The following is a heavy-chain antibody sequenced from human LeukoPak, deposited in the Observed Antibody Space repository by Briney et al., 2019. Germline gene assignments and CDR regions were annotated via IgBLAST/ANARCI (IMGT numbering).Heavy chain of an antibody. CDR3: AKWDRSSNSRQYFFDL. D-gene: IGHD2-2*01. V-gene: IGHV3-23*01. J-gene: IGHJ4*02. CDR2: ISGSGSST. CDR1: GLTFSDYG. Sequence: PAGGSLRLSCVASGLTFSDYGMTWVRQAPGKGLQWVSAISGSGSSTFYADSVKGQFIISRDNSNNTLYLQMNSLRAEDTAIYYCAKWDRSSNSRQYFFDLWGQGTLVTVSS.